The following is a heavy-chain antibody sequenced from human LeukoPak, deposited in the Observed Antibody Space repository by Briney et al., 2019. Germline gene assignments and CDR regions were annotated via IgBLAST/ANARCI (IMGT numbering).Heavy chain of an antibody. Sequence: GGSLRLSCAASGFTFSSYAMHWVRQAPGKGLEWVAVISYDGSNKYYADSVKGRFTIARDNSKNTLYLQMNSLRAEDTAVYYCARARDYGGYWDAFGIWGPGTMVTVS. V-gene: IGHV3-30*04. CDR2: ISYDGSNK. J-gene: IGHJ3*02. CDR3: ARARDYGGYWDAFGI. D-gene: IGHD4-17*01. CDR1: GFTFSSYA.